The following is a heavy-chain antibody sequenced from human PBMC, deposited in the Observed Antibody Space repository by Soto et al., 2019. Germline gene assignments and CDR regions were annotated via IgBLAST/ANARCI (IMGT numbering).Heavy chain of an antibody. Sequence: EVQLVESGGDLVQPGRSLRLSCAASGFTFDDYAMHWVRLAPGKGLEWVSGISWNSGDIYYADSVKGRFTISRDNAKNSLYMQMNSLRPDDTAMYYCAKDAILVLLGYTYCAGGMEVWGQGTTVTVSS. CDR3: AKDAILVLLGYTYCAGGMEV. CDR2: ISWNSGDI. V-gene: IGHV3-9*01. D-gene: IGHD5-18*01. CDR1: GFTFDDYA. J-gene: IGHJ6*02.